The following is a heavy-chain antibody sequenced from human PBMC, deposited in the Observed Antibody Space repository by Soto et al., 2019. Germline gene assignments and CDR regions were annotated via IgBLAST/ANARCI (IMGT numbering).Heavy chain of an antibody. J-gene: IGHJ4*02. V-gene: IGHV3-15*01. Sequence: EVQLVESGGGFVKPGGSLRLSCAASGITFSNSWMSWVRQPPGEGLEWVARILSGSDGDRTDYAAPVKGRFTISRDDSENTLYLEMNSLRIEDTGVYYGSTYDYIRGNARYRWAFWGQGTRVTVSS. CDR1: GITFSNSW. CDR3: STYDYIRGNARYRWAF. CDR2: ILSGSDGDRT. D-gene: IGHD3-16*01.